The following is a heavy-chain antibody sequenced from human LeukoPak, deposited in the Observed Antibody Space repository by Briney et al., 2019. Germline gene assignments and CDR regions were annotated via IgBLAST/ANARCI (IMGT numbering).Heavy chain of an antibody. J-gene: IGHJ4*02. CDR1: GGSISSGGYY. Sequence: PSQTLSLTCTVSGGSISSGGYYWGWIRQPPGKGLELIGTIYYSGSTYYNPTLKSRVTISLDTSKNHFSLKLSSVTAADTAVYYCARLRHSYGSPYYFDYWGQGTLVTVSS. V-gene: IGHV4-39*01. CDR2: IYYSGST. CDR3: ARLRHSYGSPYYFDY. D-gene: IGHD5-18*01.